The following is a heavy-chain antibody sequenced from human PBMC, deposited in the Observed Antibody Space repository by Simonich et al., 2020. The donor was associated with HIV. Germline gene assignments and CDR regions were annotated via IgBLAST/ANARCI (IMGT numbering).Heavy chain of an antibody. J-gene: IGHJ5*02. Sequence: QEQLQQWGAGLLQPSETLSLTCAVYVGSFTPYYWTWIPQPPGKGLEWLGAINHSKHTNYNPYLKSRLTISIDTSKNQFSRKLTSVTAADTAIYYCARGRKITGTYRWFDPWGQGTLVTVSS. CDR2: INHSKHT. CDR3: ARGRKITGTYRWFDP. D-gene: IGHD1-7*01. CDR1: VGSFTPYY. V-gene: IGHV4-34*01.